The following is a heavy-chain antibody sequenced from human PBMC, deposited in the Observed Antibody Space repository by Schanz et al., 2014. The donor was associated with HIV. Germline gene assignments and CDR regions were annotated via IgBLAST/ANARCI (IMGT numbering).Heavy chain of an antibody. J-gene: IGHJ4*02. CDR1: GGTFSSHG. V-gene: IGHV1-69*01. CDR3: VRGDDCGGVCYSCLVH. D-gene: IGHD2-21*02. Sequence: QVQLVQSGAEVKKPGSSLKISCKASGGTFSSHGIGWVRQAPGQGLEWIGGIIPIFGRSDYAQRFQGRVTISADESMTTAYMELSSLRSDDTAVYYCVRGDDCGGVCYSCLVHWGQGTLVTVSS. CDR2: IIPIFGRS.